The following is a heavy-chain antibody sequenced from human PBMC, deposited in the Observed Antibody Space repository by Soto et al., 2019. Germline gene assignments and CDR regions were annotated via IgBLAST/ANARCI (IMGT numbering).Heavy chain of an antibody. CDR2: ISGSGGST. J-gene: IGHJ4*02. CDR1: GFTFSSYS. D-gene: IGHD6-19*01. Sequence: PGGSLRLSCAASGFTFSSYSMSWVRQDPGKGLEWVSAISGSGGSTYYADSVKGRFTISRDNSKNTLYLQMNSLRAEDTAVYYCAKDRLVGGNVPYYFDYWGQGTLVTVSS. V-gene: IGHV3-23*01. CDR3: AKDRLVGGNVPYYFDY.